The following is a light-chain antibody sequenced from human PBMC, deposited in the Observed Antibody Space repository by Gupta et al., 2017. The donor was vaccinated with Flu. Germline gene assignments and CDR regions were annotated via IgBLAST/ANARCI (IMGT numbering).Light chain of an antibody. J-gene: IGLJ3*02. V-gene: IGLV2-14*01. CDR1: SSDVGGYNY. CDR2: EVS. Sequence: QSALTQPASASGSPGQSITISCTGTSSDVGGYNYVSWYQQHPGKAPKLMIYEVSNRPAGVSNRFSGSKSGNTASLTISGLQAEDGADYYCSSYTSSSTLVFGGGTKLTVL. CDR3: SSYTSSSTLV.